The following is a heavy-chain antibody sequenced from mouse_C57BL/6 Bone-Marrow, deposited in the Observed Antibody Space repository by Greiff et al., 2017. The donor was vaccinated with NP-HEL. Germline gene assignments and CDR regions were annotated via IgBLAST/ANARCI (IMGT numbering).Heavy chain of an antibody. CDR2: IYPGSGST. J-gene: IGHJ4*01. V-gene: IGHV1-55*01. Sequence: QVQLQQPGAELVKPGASVKMSCKASGYTFTSYWINWVKQRPGQGLEWIGDIYPGSGSTTYNEKFKSKAILTVDTSSSTAYMQLSSLTSEDSAVFYCAKCTTVGYAMDYWGQGTSVTVSS. D-gene: IGHD1-1*01. CDR1: GYTFTSYW. CDR3: AKCTTVGYAMDY.